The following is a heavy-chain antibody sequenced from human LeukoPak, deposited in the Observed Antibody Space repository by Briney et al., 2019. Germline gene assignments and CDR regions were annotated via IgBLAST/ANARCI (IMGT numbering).Heavy chain of an antibody. J-gene: IGHJ6*02. V-gene: IGHV3-7*03. CDR3: ARNNGMDV. Sequence: GGSLRLSCAASGFTLSNHWMTWVRQVPGRGPEWVANVNRDGSETYYLDSVKGRFTISKDNAKSSLYLQMNSLRAEDTALYHCARNNGMDVWGQGTTVIVSS. CDR2: VNRDGSET. CDR1: GFTLSNHW.